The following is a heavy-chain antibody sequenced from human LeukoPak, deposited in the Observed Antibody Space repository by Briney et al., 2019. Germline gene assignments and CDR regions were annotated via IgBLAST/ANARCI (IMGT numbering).Heavy chain of an antibody. CDR1: GGSISSNSYY. D-gene: IGHD6-19*01. V-gene: IGHV4-39*01. J-gene: IGHJ5*02. Sequence: PSETLSLTCAVSGGSISSNSYYWGWIRQPPGKGLEWIGSIYYSGSTYYNPSLKSRVTISVDTSKNQFSLKLSSVTAADTAVYYCARVHTYSSGHNWFDPWGQGTLVTVSS. CDR2: IYYSGST. CDR3: ARVHTYSSGHNWFDP.